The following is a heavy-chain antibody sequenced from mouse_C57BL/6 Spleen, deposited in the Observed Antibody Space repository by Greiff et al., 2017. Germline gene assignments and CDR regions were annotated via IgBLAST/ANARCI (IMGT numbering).Heavy chain of an antibody. J-gene: IGHJ4*01. CDR1: GYTFTDYE. V-gene: IGHV1-15*01. Sequence: QVQLQQSGAELVRPGASVTLSCKASGYTFTDYEMHWVKQTPVHGLEWIGAIDPETGGTAYNQKFKGKAILTADKSSSTAYMELRSLASEDSAVYYCTRDYGSSYKAMDDWGQGASVTVAS. CDR2: IDPETGGT. CDR3: TRDYGSSYKAMDD. D-gene: IGHD1-1*01.